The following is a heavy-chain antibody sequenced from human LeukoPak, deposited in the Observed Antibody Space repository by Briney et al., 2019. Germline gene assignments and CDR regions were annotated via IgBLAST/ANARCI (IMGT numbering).Heavy chain of an antibody. CDR2: ISYDGSNK. CDR3: AKDDCSTSCYGYYYYGMDV. J-gene: IGHJ6*02. D-gene: IGHD2-2*01. V-gene: IGHV3-30*18. Sequence: GRSLRLSCAASGFTFNSYAMHWVRQAPGKGLKWVAVISYDGSNKYYADSVKGRFTISRDNSKNTLYLQMNSLRPEDTAVYYCAKDDCSTSCYGYYYYGMDVWGQGTTVTVSS. CDR1: GFTFNSYA.